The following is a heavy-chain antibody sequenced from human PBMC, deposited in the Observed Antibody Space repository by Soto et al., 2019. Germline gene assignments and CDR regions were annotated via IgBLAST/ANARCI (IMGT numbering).Heavy chain of an antibody. J-gene: IGHJ6*02. CDR2: IWYDGSNK. CDR1: GFTFSSYG. CDR3: ARDHRVRYQPFYGMDV. D-gene: IGHD2-2*01. Sequence: QVQLVESGGGVVQPGRSLRLSCAASGFTFSSYGMHWVRQAPGKGLEWVAVIWYDGSNKYYADSVKGRFTISRDNSKNGLYLQMNSLRAEDTAVYYCARDHRVRYQPFYGMDVWGQGTTVTVSS. V-gene: IGHV3-33*01.